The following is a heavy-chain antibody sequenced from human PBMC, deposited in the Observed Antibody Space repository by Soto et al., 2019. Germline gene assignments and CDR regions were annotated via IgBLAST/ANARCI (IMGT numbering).Heavy chain of an antibody. CDR1: GGSISSSNW. D-gene: IGHD3-16*01. CDR3: ARVRALSPYYYYYGMDV. CDR2: IYHSGST. V-gene: IGHV4-4*02. Sequence: SETLSLTCAVSGGSISSSNWWSWVRQPPGKGLEWIGEIYHSGSTNYNPSLKSRVTISVDKSKNQFSLKLSSVTAADTAVYYCARVRALSPYYYYYGMDVWGQGTTVTVSS. J-gene: IGHJ6*02.